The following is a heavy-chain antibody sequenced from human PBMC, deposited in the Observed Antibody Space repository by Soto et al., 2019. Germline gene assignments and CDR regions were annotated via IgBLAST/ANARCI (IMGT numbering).Heavy chain of an antibody. J-gene: IGHJ4*02. Sequence: QLQLQESGPGLVKPSETLSLTCTVSGGSISSGSYYWGWIRQPPGKGLEWIGSIYYNGDIYYNPFLKSRVTISVDTSKNQFSLKLSSVTAADTAVYYCASWGGELSLYPTFDYWGQGTLVTVSS. D-gene: IGHD3-16*02. CDR3: ASWGGELSLYPTFDY. V-gene: IGHV4-39*01. CDR1: GGSISSGSYY. CDR2: IYYNGDI.